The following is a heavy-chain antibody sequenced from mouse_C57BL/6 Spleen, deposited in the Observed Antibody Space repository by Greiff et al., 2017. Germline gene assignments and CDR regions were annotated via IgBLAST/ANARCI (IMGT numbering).Heavy chain of an antibody. V-gene: IGHV1-62-2*01. CDR1: GYTFTEYT. D-gene: IGHD1-1*01. J-gene: IGHJ1*03. CDR2: FYPGSGSI. Sequence: QVQLQQSGAELVKPGASVKLSCKASGYTFTEYTIHWVKQRSGQGLEWIGWFYPGSGSIKYNEKFKDKATLTADKSSSTVYMELSRLTSEDSAVYFCARHEVDYYGRSYGYFDVWGTGTTVTVSS. CDR3: ARHEVDYYGRSYGYFDV.